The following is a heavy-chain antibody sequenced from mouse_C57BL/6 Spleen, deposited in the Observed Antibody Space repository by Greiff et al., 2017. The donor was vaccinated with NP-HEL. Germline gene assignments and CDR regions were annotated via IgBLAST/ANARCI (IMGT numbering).Heavy chain of an antibody. D-gene: IGHD2-1*01. J-gene: IGHJ4*01. CDR2: INPNNGGT. V-gene: IGHV1-26*01. CDR3: ARYGNHFFYAMDY. Sequence: EVQLQQSGPELVKPGASVKISCKASGYTFTDYYMNWVKQSHGKSLEWIGDINPNNGGTSYNQKFKGKATLTVDKSSSTAYMELRSLTSEDSAVYYCARYGNHFFYAMDYWGQGTSVTVSS. CDR1: GYTFTDYY.